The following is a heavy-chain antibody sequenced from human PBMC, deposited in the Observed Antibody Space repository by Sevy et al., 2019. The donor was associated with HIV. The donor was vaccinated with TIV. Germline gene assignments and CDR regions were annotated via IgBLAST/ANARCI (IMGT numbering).Heavy chain of an antibody. CDR1: GFTFSSYG. D-gene: IGHD2-15*01. Sequence: GGSLRLSCAASGFTFSSYGMHWVRQGPGKGLEWVAVIWFDGSNTYYADSVRGRFTISRDTSKNTVYLEMKSLRAEDTAVYYCTREDIVLGEDNYYGMDVWGHWTTVTVSS. CDR3: TREDIVLGEDNYYGMDV. J-gene: IGHJ6*02. CDR2: IWFDGSNT. V-gene: IGHV3-33*01.